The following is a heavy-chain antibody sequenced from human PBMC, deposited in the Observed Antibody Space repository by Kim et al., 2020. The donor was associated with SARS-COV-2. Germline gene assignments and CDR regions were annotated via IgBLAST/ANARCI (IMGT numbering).Heavy chain of an antibody. CDR2: ICYDGSNK. CDR1: GFTFSSYG. V-gene: IGHV3-33*01. Sequence: GGSLRLSCAASGFTFSSYGMHWVRQAPGKGLEWVAVICYDGSNKYYADSVKGRFTISRDNSKNTLYLQMNSLRAEDTAVYYCARSPEVGATTPYDYWGQGTLVTVSS. CDR3: ARSPEVGATTPYDY. D-gene: IGHD1-26*01. J-gene: IGHJ4*02.